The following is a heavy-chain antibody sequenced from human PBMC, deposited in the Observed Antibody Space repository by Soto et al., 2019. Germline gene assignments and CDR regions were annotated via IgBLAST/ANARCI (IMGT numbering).Heavy chain of an antibody. CDR3: ARSIVVVPAVFDP. CDR1: GGSISSYY. CDR2: IYYSGST. D-gene: IGHD2-2*01. V-gene: IGHV4-59*01. J-gene: IGHJ5*02. Sequence: QVQLQESGPGLVKPSETLSLTCTVSGGSISSYYWSWIRQPPGKGLEWIGYIYYSGSTNYNPSIKSRVTISVDTSKNQFSLKLSSVTAADTAVYYCARSIVVVPAVFDPWGQGTLVTVSS.